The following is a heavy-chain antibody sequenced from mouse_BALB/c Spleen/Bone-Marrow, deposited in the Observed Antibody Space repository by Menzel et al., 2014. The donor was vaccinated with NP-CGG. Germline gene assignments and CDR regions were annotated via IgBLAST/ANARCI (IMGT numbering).Heavy chain of an antibody. CDR3: TNDYLFAY. Sequence: VQLQQSGAELVKPGASVKLSCKASGYTFTSYYMYWVKQRPGQGLEWIGEINPSNGGTNFNEKFKSKATLTVDKSSSTAYLQPSILTSEDSAVYYCTNDYLFAYWGQGTLVTVSA. CDR1: GYTFTSYY. D-gene: IGHD2-4*01. J-gene: IGHJ3*01. V-gene: IGHV1S81*02. CDR2: INPSNGGT.